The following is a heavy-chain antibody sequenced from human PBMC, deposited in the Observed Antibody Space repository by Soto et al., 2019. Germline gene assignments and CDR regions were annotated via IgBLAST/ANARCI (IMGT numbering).Heavy chain of an antibody. CDR2: ISWNSGSI. Sequence: GGSLRLSCAASGFTFDDYAMHWVRQAPGKGLEWVSGISWNSGSIGYADSVKGRFTISRDNTKNSLYLQMNSLRAEDTALYYCAKDIDTAMVYGMDVWGQGTTVTVSS. CDR1: GFTFDDYA. CDR3: AKDIDTAMVYGMDV. V-gene: IGHV3-9*01. D-gene: IGHD5-18*01. J-gene: IGHJ6*02.